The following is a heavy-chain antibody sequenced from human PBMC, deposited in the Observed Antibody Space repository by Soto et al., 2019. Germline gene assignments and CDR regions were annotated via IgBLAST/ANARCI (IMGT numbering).Heavy chain of an antibody. J-gene: IGHJ5*02. CDR3: ARDGDILTGYYKAHFNWFDP. CDR2: IWYDGSNK. CDR1: GFTFSSYG. V-gene: IGHV3-33*01. D-gene: IGHD3-9*01. Sequence: GGSLRLSCAASGFTFSSYGMHWVRQAPGKGLEWAAVIWYDGSNKYYADSVKGRFTISRDNSKNTLYLQMNSLRAEDTAVYYCARDGDILTGYYKAHFNWFDPWGQGTLVTVSS.